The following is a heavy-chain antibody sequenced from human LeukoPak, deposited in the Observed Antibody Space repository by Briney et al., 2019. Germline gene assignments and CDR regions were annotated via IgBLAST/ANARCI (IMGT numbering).Heavy chain of an antibody. CDR2: MNPNSGNT. Sequence: ASVKVSCKASGYTFINHEIYWVRQATGQGLEWMGWMNPNSGNTGYAQKFQGRVTMTRNTPISTIYMELSSLDFEDTAVYYCARAIGGYSGSSLYYYYLDVWGKGTTVTVSS. CDR1: GYTFINHE. CDR3: ARAIGGYSGSSLYYYYLDV. D-gene: IGHD3-10*01. J-gene: IGHJ6*03. V-gene: IGHV1-8*01.